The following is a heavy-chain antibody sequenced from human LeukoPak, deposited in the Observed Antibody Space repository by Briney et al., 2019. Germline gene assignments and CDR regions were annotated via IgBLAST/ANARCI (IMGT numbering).Heavy chain of an antibody. CDR1: GYTFTSYD. D-gene: IGHD4/OR15-4a*01. CDR2: MNPNSGNT. Sequence: ASVKVSCKASGYTFTSYDINWVRQATGQGLEWMGWMNPNSGNTGYTQKFQGRVTMTRNTSISTAYMELSSLRSEDTAVYYCAAEHEKVDYRSPWFDPWGQGTLVTVSS. J-gene: IGHJ5*02. CDR3: AAEHEKVDYRSPWFDP. V-gene: IGHV1-8*01.